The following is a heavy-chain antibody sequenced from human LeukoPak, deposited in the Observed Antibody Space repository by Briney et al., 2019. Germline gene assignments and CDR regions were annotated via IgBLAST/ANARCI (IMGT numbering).Heavy chain of an antibody. CDR3: ARDPDQKLERTFDY. V-gene: IGHV3-30-3*01. Sequence: PGRSLRLSCAASGFTFSSYAMHWVRQAPGKGLEWVAVISYDGSNKYYADSVKGRFTISRDNSKNTLYLQMNSLRAEDTAVYYCARDPDQKLERTFDYWGQGTLVTVSS. CDR1: GFTFSSYA. J-gene: IGHJ4*02. D-gene: IGHD1-1*01. CDR2: ISYDGSNK.